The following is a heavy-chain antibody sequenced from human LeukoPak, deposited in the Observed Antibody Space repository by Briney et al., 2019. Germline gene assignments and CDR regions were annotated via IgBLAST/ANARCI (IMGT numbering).Heavy chain of an antibody. J-gene: IGHJ5*02. D-gene: IGHD2-2*01. Sequence: SETLSLTCTVSGDSISSYYWSWIRQPAGKGLEWIGRIYTSGSTNYNPSLKSRVTMSVDTSKNQFSLKLSSVTAADTAVYYCARDIRCSSTSCPGGDNWFDPWGQGTLVTVSS. CDR3: ARDIRCSSTSCPGGDNWFDP. CDR1: GDSISSYY. CDR2: IYTSGST. V-gene: IGHV4-4*07.